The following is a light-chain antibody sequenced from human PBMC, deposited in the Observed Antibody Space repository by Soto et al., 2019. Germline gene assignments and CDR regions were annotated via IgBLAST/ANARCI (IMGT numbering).Light chain of an antibody. CDR2: GVS. V-gene: IGLV2-14*01. Sequence: QSALTQPASVSGSPGQSTTISCTGTSSDVGGYNYVSWYQQHPGKAPKLMIYGVSNRPSRVSNRFSGSKSGNTASLTISGLQAEDEADYYCSSSTSSSTVVFGGGTKLTVL. CDR1: SSDVGGYNY. CDR3: SSSTSSSTVV. J-gene: IGLJ2*01.